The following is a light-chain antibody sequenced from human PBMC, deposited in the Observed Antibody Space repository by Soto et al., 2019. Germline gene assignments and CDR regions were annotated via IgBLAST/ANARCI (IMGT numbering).Light chain of an antibody. CDR2: AAS. V-gene: IGKV1-27*01. CDR3: QNYNSAPTFN. J-gene: IGKJ4*01. CDR1: QGISNY. Sequence: DIQMTQSPSSLSASVGDRVTITCRASQGISNYLAWYQQKPGKVPKLLIYAASTLQSGVPSRFSGSGSWTDFTLTISTVQPEAVALYYCQNYNSAPTFNFGGGTKVESK.